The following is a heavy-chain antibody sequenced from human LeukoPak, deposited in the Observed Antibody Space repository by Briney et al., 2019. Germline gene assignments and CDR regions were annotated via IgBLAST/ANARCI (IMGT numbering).Heavy chain of an antibody. CDR2: IYTSGST. CDR3: ASLESLGYCSSTSCYEDY. J-gene: IGHJ4*02. D-gene: IGHD2-2*01. V-gene: IGHV4-4*07. Sequence: PSETLSLTCTVSGGSISNYYWSWIRQPPGKGLEWIGRIYTSGSTNYNPSLKSRVTMSVDTSKNQFSLKLSSVTAADTAVYYCASLESLGYCSSTSCYEDYWGQGTLVTVSS. CDR1: GGSISNYY.